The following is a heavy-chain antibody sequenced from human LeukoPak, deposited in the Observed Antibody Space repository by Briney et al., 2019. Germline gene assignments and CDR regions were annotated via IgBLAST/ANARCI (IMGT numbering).Heavy chain of an antibody. CDR1: GYTFTDYY. CDR3: ARGFHYATNYFDY. V-gene: IGHV1-2*02. CDR2: INPNSGGT. Sequence: ASVKVSCKASGYTFTDYYMHWVRQAPGQGLEWMGWINPNSGGTNYAQKFQGRVTMTRDTSISTAYMELRSLRSDDTAVYYCARGFHYATNYFDYWGQGTLVTVSS. D-gene: IGHD4-17*01. J-gene: IGHJ4*02.